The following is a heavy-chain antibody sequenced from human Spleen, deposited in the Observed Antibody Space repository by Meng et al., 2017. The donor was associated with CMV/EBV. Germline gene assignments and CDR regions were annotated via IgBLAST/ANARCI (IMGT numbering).Heavy chain of an antibody. CDR2: VYYSGST. Sequence: SETLSLTCTVSGGSISSNAYYWGWIRQPPGKGLEWIGSVYYSGSTYYNPSLKSRVTISVDTSKKQFSLRLNSVTAADTAVYYCARGDWAMGLSGMDVWGQGTTVTVSS. CDR3: ARGDWAMGLSGMDV. CDR1: GGSISSNAYY. D-gene: IGHD3-16*01. J-gene: IGHJ6*02. V-gene: IGHV4-39*07.